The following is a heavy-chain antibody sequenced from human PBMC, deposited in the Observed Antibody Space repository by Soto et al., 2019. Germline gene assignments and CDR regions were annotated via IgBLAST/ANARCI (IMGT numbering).Heavy chain of an antibody. CDR2: IYPGDSDT. CDR1: GYSFNSYW. J-gene: IGHJ6*03. Sequence: GESLKISCKGSGYSFNSYWIGWVRQMPGKGLKRMGIIYPGDSDTRYSPSFQGQVTISADKSISTAYLQWSSLKASDTAMYYFSRQAWDWNYANYYMDVWGKGTTVTVSS. CDR3: SRQAWDWNYANYYMDV. V-gene: IGHV5-51*01. D-gene: IGHD1-7*01.